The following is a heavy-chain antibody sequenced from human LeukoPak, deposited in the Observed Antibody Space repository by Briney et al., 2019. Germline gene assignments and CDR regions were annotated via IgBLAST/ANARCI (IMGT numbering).Heavy chain of an antibody. J-gene: IGHJ5*02. CDR2: IYYTGST. CDR3: ARITVGANGYNWFDP. Sequence: SETLSLTCAASGGSISTYYWNWIRQPPGKGLEWIGYIYYTGSTIYNPSLKSRVTISVDTSKNQFSLKLSSVTAADTAVYYCARITVGANGYNWFDPWGQGTLVTVSS. V-gene: IGHV4-59*08. D-gene: IGHD1-26*01. CDR1: GGSISTYY.